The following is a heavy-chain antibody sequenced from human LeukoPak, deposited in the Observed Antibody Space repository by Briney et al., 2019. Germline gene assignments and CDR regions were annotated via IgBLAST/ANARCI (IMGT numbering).Heavy chain of an antibody. V-gene: IGHV1-18*01. D-gene: IGHD3-3*01. J-gene: IGHJ4*02. Sequence: ASVTVSCKASGYTFTSYGISWVRQAPGQGLEWMGWISAYNGNTNYAQKLQGRVTMTTDTSTSTAYMELRSLRSDDTAVYYCARVTIFGVVLDYWGQGTLVTVSS. CDR2: ISAYNGNT. CDR1: GYTFTSYG. CDR3: ARVTIFGVVLDY.